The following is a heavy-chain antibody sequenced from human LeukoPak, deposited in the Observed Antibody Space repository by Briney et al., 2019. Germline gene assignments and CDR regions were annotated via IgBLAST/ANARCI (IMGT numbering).Heavy chain of an antibody. CDR2: INHSGST. V-gene: IGHV4-34*01. Sequence: SETLSLTCAVYGGSFSGYYWSWIRQPPGKGLEWIGEINHSGSTNYNPSLKSRVTISVDTSKNQFSLKLSSVTAADTAVYYCATSSGGVNFDYWGQGTLVTVSS. CDR3: ATSSGGVNFDY. J-gene: IGHJ4*02. D-gene: IGHD6-19*01. CDR1: GGSFSGYY.